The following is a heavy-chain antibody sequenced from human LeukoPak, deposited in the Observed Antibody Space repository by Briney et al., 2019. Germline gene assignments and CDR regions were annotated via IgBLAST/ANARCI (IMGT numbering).Heavy chain of an antibody. CDR1: GYTIMSHG. J-gene: IGHJ3*02. CDR2: ISGSSSNT. CDR3: ARGTGTWGHDGFDI. V-gene: IGHV1-18*01. Sequence: ASVKISCKAYGYTIMSHGISCVRQPPGQGLEWMGWISGSSSNTIYAQRLQGRVTMTTDTSTTTAYMELRSLRSDDTAVYYCARGTGTWGHDGFDIWGQGTMVTVSS. D-gene: IGHD3-16*01.